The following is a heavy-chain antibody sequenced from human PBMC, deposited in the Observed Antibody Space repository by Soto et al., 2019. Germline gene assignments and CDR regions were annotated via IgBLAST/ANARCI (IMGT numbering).Heavy chain of an antibody. V-gene: IGHV3-9*01. CDR3: AKDNSGYSYGLNWFDP. J-gene: IGHJ5*02. CDR2: ISWNSGSI. Sequence: PGGSLRLSCAASGFTFDDYAMHWVRQAPGKGLEWVSGISWNSGSIGYADSVKGRFTISRDNAKSSLYLQMNSLRAEDTALYYCAKDNSGYSYGLNWFDPWGQGTLVTVSS. CDR1: GFTFDDYA. D-gene: IGHD5-18*01.